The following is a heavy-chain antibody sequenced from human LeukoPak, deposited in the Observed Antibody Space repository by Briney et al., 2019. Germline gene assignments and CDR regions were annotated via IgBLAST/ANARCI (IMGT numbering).Heavy chain of an antibody. V-gene: IGHV1-69*13. CDR2: IIPIFGTA. J-gene: IGHJ6*03. CDR1: GGTFSSYA. D-gene: IGHD5-24*01. Sequence: ASVKVSCKASGGTFSSYAISWVRQAPGQGLEWMGGIIPIFGTANYAQKFQGRVTITADESTSTAYMELSSLRSEDTAMYYCASRAVRDYYYYYYMDVWGKGTTVTISS. CDR3: ASRAVRDYYYYYYMDV.